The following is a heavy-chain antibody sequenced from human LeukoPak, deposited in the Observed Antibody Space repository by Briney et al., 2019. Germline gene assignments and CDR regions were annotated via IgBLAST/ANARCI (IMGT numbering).Heavy chain of an antibody. CDR2: IIPIFGTA. V-gene: IGHV1-69*01. CDR1: GGTFSSYA. Sequence: SVKVSCEASGGTFSSYAISWVRQAPGQGLEWMGGIIPIFGTANYAQKFQGRVTITADESTSTAYMELSSLRSEDTAVYYCARDGEYCSSTSCPFQHWGQGTLVTVSS. J-gene: IGHJ1*01. D-gene: IGHD2-2*01. CDR3: ARDGEYCSSTSCPFQH.